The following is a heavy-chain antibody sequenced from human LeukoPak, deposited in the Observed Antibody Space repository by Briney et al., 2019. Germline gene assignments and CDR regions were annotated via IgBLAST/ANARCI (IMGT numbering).Heavy chain of an antibody. CDR3: ARAREVRGYNWFDP. D-gene: IGHD3-10*01. J-gene: IGHJ5*02. V-gene: IGHV4-4*07. CDR1: GGSISSYY. CDR2: IYTSGST. Sequence: PSETLSLTCTVSGGSISSYYWSWIRQPARKGLEWIGRIYTSGSTNYNPSLKSRVTMSVDTSKNQFSLKLSSVTAADTAVYYCARAREVRGYNWFDPWGQGTLVTVSS.